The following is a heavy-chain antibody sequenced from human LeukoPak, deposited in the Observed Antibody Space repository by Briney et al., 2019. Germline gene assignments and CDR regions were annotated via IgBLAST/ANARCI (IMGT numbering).Heavy chain of an antibody. Sequence: SETLSLTCAVSGYSISNGYYWGWIRQPPGKGLEWIGSIYHSGSTYYNPSLKSRVTISVDTSKNQFSLKLSSVTAADTAVYYCARHSAGKDYYYYMDVWGKGTTVTVSS. CDR2: IYHSGST. J-gene: IGHJ6*03. CDR3: ARHSAGKDYYYYMDV. CDR1: GYSISNGYY. V-gene: IGHV4-38-2*01. D-gene: IGHD1-26*01.